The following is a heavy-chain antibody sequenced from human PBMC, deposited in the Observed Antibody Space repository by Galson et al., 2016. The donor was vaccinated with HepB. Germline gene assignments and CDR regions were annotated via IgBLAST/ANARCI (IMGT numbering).Heavy chain of an antibody. V-gene: IGHV3-48*03. Sequence: SLRLSCAASGFIFSHYEMNWVRQAPGKGLEWISYISRSGHEIYYADSLKGRFTISRDDAKNSLSLQLNSLRVEDTAVYYCARGKYGRGWMVDYWGQGTLVTVSS. D-gene: IGHD6-19*01. CDR1: GFIFSHYE. CDR3: ARGKYGRGWMVDY. CDR2: ISRSGHEI. J-gene: IGHJ4*02.